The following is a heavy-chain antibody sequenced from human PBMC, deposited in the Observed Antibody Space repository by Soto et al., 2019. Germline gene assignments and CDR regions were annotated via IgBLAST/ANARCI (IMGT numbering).Heavy chain of an antibody. Sequence: DEQLVESGGGLVQPGRSLRLSCAGSGFTFDDYTMHWVRQAPGKGLEWVAGITLSSRNIAYADSVKGRFTISRDNAKNSLYLQMSSLRPEDTALYYCAKDWEVVSGNGAFDVWGRGTMVTVSS. J-gene: IGHJ3*01. V-gene: IGHV3-9*01. CDR1: GFTFDDYT. CDR2: ITLSSRNI. CDR3: AKDWEVVSGNGAFDV. D-gene: IGHD3-22*01.